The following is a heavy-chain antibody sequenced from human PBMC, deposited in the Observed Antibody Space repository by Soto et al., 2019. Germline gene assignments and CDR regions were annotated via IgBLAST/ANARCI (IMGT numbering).Heavy chain of an antibody. Sequence: PGGSLRLSCAASGFTFSSYWMSWVRQAPGKGLEWVANIKQDGSEKYYVDSVKGRFTISRDNAKNSLYLQMNSLRAEDTAVYYSARDRLRGAARHQGFDYWGQGTLVTVSS. CDR3: ARDRLRGAARHQGFDY. CDR2: IKQDGSEK. D-gene: IGHD6-6*01. J-gene: IGHJ4*02. CDR1: GFTFSSYW. V-gene: IGHV3-7*01.